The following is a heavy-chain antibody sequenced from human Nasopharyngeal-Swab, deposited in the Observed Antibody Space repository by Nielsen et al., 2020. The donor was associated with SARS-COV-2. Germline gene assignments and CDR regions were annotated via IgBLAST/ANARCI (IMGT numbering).Heavy chain of an antibody. Sequence: SETLSLTCAVYGGSFSGYYWSWIRQPPGKGLEWIGEINHSGSTNYNPSLKSRVTISVDTSKNQFSLNLRSVTAADTAVYFCARWGSWFYYFDYWGQGTLVTVSS. J-gene: IGHJ4*02. V-gene: IGHV4-34*01. CDR1: GGSFSGYY. CDR2: INHSGST. CDR3: ARWGSWFYYFDY. D-gene: IGHD6-13*01.